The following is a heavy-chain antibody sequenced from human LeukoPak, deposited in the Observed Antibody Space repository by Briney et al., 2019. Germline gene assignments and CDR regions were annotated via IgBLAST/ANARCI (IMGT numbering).Heavy chain of an antibody. CDR2: ISRTASST. CDR3: ARDIDNSSWLDFDC. Sequence: SVRLFVEARRFRIRCKSRRSLYHDQKKGLEWISDISRTASSTLYADSVKGRFTISRDNAKNSVYLQMNSLRAEDTAVYYCARDIDNSSWLDFDCWGQGTLVTVSS. CDR1: RFRIRCKS. D-gene: IGHD6-13*01. J-gene: IGHJ4*02. V-gene: IGHV3-11*01.